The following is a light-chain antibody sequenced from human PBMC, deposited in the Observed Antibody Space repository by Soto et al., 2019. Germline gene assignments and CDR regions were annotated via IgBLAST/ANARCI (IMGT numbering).Light chain of an antibody. Sequence: DIQLTQSPAPLSASVGDRVTISCRASQAISSYLDWYQQKPGKAPKLLIHAASTLQSGGPSRFSGSGAGTDFTLTISSLQPEDFATYYCQQSYSTPCTFGQGTKVDIK. CDR2: AAS. CDR1: QAISSY. J-gene: IGKJ1*01. CDR3: QQSYSTPCT. V-gene: IGKV1-39*01.